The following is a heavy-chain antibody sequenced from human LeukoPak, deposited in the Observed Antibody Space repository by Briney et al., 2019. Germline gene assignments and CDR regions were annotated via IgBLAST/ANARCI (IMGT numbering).Heavy chain of an antibody. J-gene: IGHJ4*02. CDR2: ISSSGSTI. Sequence: GGSLRLSCAASGFTFSSYEMNWVRQAPGKGLEWVSHISSSGSTIYYADSVKGRFTISRDNAKNSLYLQMNSLRAEDTAVYYCARGSPQDYFDYWGQGTLVTVSS. CDR1: GFTFSSYE. CDR3: ARGSPQDYFDY. V-gene: IGHV3-48*03.